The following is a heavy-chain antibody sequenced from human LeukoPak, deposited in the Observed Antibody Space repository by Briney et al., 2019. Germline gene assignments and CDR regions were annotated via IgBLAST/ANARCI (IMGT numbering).Heavy chain of an antibody. Sequence: SETLSLTCTVSGGSISSYYWSWIRQPPGKGLEWIGYIYYSGSTNYNPSLKSRVTISVDTSKNQFSLKLTSVTAADTAVYYCARDSPLGIAVSYYFDYWGQGTLVTVSS. CDR3: ARDSPLGIAVSYYFDY. CDR1: GGSISSYY. CDR2: IYYSGST. J-gene: IGHJ4*02. V-gene: IGHV4-59*12. D-gene: IGHD6-19*01.